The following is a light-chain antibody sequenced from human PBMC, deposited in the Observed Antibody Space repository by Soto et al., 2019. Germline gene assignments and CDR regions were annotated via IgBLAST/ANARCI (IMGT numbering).Light chain of an antibody. Sequence: EIVMTQSPATLSVSPGEGATLSCRASQSVSSNLAWYQQKPGQAPRLLIFGASTSATGIPARFSGSGSGAEFSLTISALQSEDFAIYYCQQYSNWPLTFGGGTKVWIK. J-gene: IGKJ4*01. CDR2: GAS. V-gene: IGKV3-15*01. CDR1: QSVSSN. CDR3: QQYSNWPLT.